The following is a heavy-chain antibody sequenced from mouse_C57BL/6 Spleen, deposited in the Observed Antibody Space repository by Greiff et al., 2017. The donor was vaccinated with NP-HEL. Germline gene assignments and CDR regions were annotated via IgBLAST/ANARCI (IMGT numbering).Heavy chain of an antibody. D-gene: IGHD1-1*01. CDR1: GYTFTTYP. CDR3: ARSVGFTTPYYAMDY. J-gene: IGHJ4*01. V-gene: IGHV1-47*01. CDR2: FHPYNDDT. Sequence: QVQLQQSGAELVKPGASVKMSCKASGYTFTTYPIEWMKQNHGKSLEWIGNFHPYNDDTKYNEKFKGKATLTAEKSSSTAYMQLSSLTSEDSAVYFCARSVGFTTPYYAMDYWGQGTSVTVSS.